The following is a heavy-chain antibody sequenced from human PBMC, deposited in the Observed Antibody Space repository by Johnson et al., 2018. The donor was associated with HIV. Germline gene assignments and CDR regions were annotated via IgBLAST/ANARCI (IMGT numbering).Heavy chain of an antibody. Sequence: VQVLESGGGVVQPGRSLRLSCAASGFTFSNYWMSWVRQAPGKGLEWLANIKEDGSEDYYVDSLKGRFTISRDNAKNSLYLQMNSLRAEDTAVYYCARDSMVRGVNAFDIWGQGTMVTVSS. D-gene: IGHD3-10*01. CDR3: ARDSMVRGVNAFDI. CDR2: IKEDGSED. V-gene: IGHV3-7*01. J-gene: IGHJ3*02. CDR1: GFTFSNYW.